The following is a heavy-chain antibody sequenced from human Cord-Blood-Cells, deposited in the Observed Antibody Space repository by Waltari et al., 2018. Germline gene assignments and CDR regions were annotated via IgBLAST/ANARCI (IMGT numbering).Heavy chain of an antibody. CDR3: VKASDIVVVPAAFDY. Sequence: EVQLVESGGGLVQPGRSLRLSCAASGLTFDFYAMQWVRQAPGKGLEWVSGISWISGSIGYADSVKVRLTISRYNAKNSLYLQMNSLRAEDTALYYCVKASDIVVVPAAFDYWGQGTLVTVSS. J-gene: IGHJ4*02. CDR1: GLTFDFYA. V-gene: IGHV3-9*01. D-gene: IGHD2-2*01. CDR2: ISWISGSI.